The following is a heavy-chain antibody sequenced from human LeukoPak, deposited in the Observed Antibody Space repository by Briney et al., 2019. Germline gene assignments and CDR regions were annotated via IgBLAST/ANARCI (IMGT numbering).Heavy chain of an antibody. Sequence: PSETLSLTCAVYGGSFSGYYWSWIRQPPGKGLEWIGEINHSGSTNYNPSLKSRVTTSVDTSKNQFSLKLSSVTAADTAVYYCARDRQYYGSGHFDYWGQGTLVTVSS. CDR2: INHSGST. J-gene: IGHJ4*02. CDR1: GGSFSGYY. CDR3: ARDRQYYGSGHFDY. V-gene: IGHV4-34*01. D-gene: IGHD3-10*01.